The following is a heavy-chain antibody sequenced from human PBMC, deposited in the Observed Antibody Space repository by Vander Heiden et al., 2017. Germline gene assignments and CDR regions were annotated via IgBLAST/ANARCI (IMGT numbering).Heavy chain of an antibody. D-gene: IGHD1-26*01. CDR2: IWYDGSNK. Sequence: QVQLVESGGGVVQPGRSLRLSCAASGFTFSGYGMHWGRQAPGKGLEWVAVIWYDGSNKYYADSVKGRFTISRDNSKNTLYLQMNSLRAEDTAVYYCARVEEHYYYYYGMDVWGQGTTVTVSS. CDR1: GFTFSGYG. V-gene: IGHV3-33*01. CDR3: ARVEEHYYYYYGMDV. J-gene: IGHJ6*02.